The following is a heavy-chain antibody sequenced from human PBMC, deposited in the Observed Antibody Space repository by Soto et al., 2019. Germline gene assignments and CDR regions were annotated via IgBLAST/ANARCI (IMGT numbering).Heavy chain of an antibody. J-gene: IGHJ5*02. CDR2: IVNNGFT. CDR3: AKDVRVRTRGNWFDP. V-gene: IGHV3-23*01. Sequence: GGSLRLACAASGFTFSNGAMIWVRQAPGKGLEWVAAIVNNGFTYYAESVRGRFTISRDNSKNMVYLQMNSLSAEDTAVYYCAKDVRVRTRGNWFDPWGQGTLVTVSS. D-gene: IGHD1-7*01. CDR1: GFTFSNGA.